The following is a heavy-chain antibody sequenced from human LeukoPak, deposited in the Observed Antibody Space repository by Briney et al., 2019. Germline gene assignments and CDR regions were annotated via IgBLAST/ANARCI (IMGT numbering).Heavy chain of an antibody. CDR1: GFTFSSYA. Sequence: PGGSLRLSCAASGFTFSSYAMSWVRQAPGKGLEWVSAISGSGGSTYYADSVKGRFTISRDNSKNTLYLQMNSLRAEDTAVYYCAKGPRPPMVPYYFDYWGQGTLVTVSS. CDR2: ISGSGGST. V-gene: IGHV3-23*01. D-gene: IGHD3-10*01. CDR3: AKGPRPPMVPYYFDY. J-gene: IGHJ4*02.